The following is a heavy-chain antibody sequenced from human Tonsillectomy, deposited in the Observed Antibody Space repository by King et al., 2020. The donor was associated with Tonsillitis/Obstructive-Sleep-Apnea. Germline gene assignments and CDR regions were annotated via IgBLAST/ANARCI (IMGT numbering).Heavy chain of an antibody. J-gene: IGHJ4*02. Sequence: QLVQSGAEVKKPGESLKISCKGSGYSFTSYWIGWVRQMPGKGLEWMGIIYPGDSDTRYSPSFQGQVTISADKSISTAYLQWSSLKASDTAMYYCARSVPKDFYYCDSSGYYYGDYWGQGTLVTVSS. CDR2: IYPGDSDT. CDR3: ARSVPKDFYYCDSSGYYYGDY. D-gene: IGHD3-22*01. CDR1: GYSFTSYW. V-gene: IGHV5-51*01.